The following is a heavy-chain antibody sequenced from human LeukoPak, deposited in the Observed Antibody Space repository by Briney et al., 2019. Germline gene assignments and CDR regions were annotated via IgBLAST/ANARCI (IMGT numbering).Heavy chain of an antibody. CDR1: GFTFSSYW. J-gene: IGHJ6*03. V-gene: IGHV3-74*01. CDR2: INTDGSST. Sequence: GGSLRLSCAASGFTFSSYWMHWVRQAPGKGLVWVSRINTDGSSTSYADSVKGRFTISRDNAKNTLYLQMNSLRAEDTAVYYCAKQGSNTHMDVWGKGTTVIVSS. CDR3: AKQGSNTHMDV.